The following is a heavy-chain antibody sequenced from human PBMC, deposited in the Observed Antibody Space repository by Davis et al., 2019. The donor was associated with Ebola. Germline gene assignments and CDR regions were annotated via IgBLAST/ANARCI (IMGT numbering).Heavy chain of an antibody. J-gene: IGHJ2*01. CDR1: GGSFSGYY. V-gene: IGHV4-34*01. CDR2: INHSGST. Sequence: SETLSLTCAVYGGSFSGYYWSWIRQPPGKGLEWIGEINHSGSTNYNPSLKSRVTLSVDTSTNQFSLKLSSVTAADTAVYYCASPPPGYYGSGSYGYFDLWGRGTLVTVSS. D-gene: IGHD3-10*01. CDR3: ASPPPGYYGSGSYGYFDL.